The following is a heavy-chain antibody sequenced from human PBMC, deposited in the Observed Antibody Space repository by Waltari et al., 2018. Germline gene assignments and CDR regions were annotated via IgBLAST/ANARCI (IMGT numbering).Heavy chain of an antibody. CDR1: GYPFTDYY. J-gene: IGHJ3*02. CDR2: VDPEDGET. D-gene: IGHD2-2*01. V-gene: IGHV1-69-2*01. Sequence: EVQLVQSGAEVKKPGATVKISCKASGYPFTDYYMHWVQQDQGKGLEWMGRVDPEDGETIYAEKFQGRVTITADTSTDTAYMELSSLRSEDTAVYYCAITFYADCSSTSCSGAYAFDIWGQGTMVTVSS. CDR3: AITFYADCSSTSCSGAYAFDI.